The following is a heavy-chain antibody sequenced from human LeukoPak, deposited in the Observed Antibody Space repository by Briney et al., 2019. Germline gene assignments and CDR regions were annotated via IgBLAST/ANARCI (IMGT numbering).Heavy chain of an antibody. CDR2: IYIFSGST. Sequence: SETLSLTCTVSGGSISSYYWSWIRQPAGKGLGWIGRIYIFSGSTNYNPSLKSRVTISVDTSKNQSSLKLTSVTAADTAVYYCARVDGSCSGGSCPSGNWFDPWGQGTLVTVSS. V-gene: IGHV4-4*07. D-gene: IGHD2-15*01. CDR1: GGSISSYY. J-gene: IGHJ5*02. CDR3: ARVDGSCSGGSCPSGNWFDP.